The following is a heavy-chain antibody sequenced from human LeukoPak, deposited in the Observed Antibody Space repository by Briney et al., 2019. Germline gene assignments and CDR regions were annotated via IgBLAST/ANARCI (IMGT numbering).Heavy chain of an antibody. V-gene: IGHV3-74*01. CDR2: INSDGSST. CDR3: ARYDYYDSSGYKIAEYFQH. D-gene: IGHD3-22*01. Sequence: GGSLRLSCAASGFTFSSYWMHWVRQAPGKGLVWVSRINSDGSSTSYADSVEGRFTISRDNAKNTLYLQMNGLRAEDTAVYYCARYDYYDSSGYKIAEYFQHWGQGTLVTVSS. CDR1: GFTFSSYW. J-gene: IGHJ1*01.